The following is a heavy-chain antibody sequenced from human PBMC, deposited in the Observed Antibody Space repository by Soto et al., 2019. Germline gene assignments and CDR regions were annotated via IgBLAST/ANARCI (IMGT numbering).Heavy chain of an antibody. J-gene: IGHJ4*02. V-gene: IGHV3-64*02. CDR3: ARGGLRGPFDY. CDR2: ISSNGGST. D-gene: IGHD3-16*01. Sequence: PGGSLRLSCAASGFTFSSYAMHWVRQAPGKGLEYVSAISSNGGSTYYADSVKGRFTISRDNSKNTLYLQMGSLRAEDMAVYYCARGGLRGPFDYWGQGTLVTVSS. CDR1: GFTFSSYA.